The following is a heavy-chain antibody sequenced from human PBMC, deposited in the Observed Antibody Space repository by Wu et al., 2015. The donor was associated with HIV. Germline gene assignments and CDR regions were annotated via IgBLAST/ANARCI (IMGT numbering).Heavy chain of an antibody. D-gene: IGHD6-19*01. J-gene: IGHJ5*02. CDR3: ARDPPGTVAGSSWFDP. Sequence: QVQLVQSGAEVKKFGSSVKVSCKASGGTFSSYAISWVRQAPGQGLEWMGRIIPIFGTANYAQKFQGRVTITADESTSTAYMELSSLRSEDTAVYYRARDPPGTVAGSSWFDPWGQGTLVTVSS. CDR2: IIPIFGTA. V-gene: IGHV1-69*18. CDR1: GGTFSSYA.